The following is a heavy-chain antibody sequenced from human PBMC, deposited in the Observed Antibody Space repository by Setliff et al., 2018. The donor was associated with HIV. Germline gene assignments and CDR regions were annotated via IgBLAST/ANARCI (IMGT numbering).Heavy chain of an antibody. CDR2: IYHSGGT. CDR3: AGGRYFRDISDSRFDF. D-gene: IGHD2-21*02. Sequence: PSETLSLTCAVSGYSISSGYYWGWIRQPPGRGLEWIGNIYHSGGTHYNPSLRSRVTISVDTSKNHFSLKLSSVTAADTAMYYCAGGRYFRDISDSRFDFWGQGKLVTVSS. CDR1: GYSISSGYY. J-gene: IGHJ4*02. V-gene: IGHV4-38-2*01.